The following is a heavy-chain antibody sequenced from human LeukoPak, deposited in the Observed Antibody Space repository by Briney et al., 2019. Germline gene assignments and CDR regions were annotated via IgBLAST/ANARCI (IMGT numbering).Heavy chain of an antibody. CDR2: IKQDGSEK. J-gene: IGHJ4*02. V-gene: IGHV3-7*03. CDR3: ARGPLTGSGYDWLFDY. Sequence: GSLRLSCAASGFTFSSYWMSWVRRAPGKGLGWVANIKQDGSEKYYVDSVKGRFTISRDNAKNSLYLQMNSLRAEDTAVYYCARGPLTGSGYDWLFDYWGQGTLVTVSS. D-gene: IGHD5-12*01. CDR1: GFTFSSYW.